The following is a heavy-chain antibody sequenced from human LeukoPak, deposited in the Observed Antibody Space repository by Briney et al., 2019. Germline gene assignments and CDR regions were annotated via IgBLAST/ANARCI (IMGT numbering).Heavy chain of an antibody. CDR2: INPNSGGT. CDR1: GYTFTGYY. Sequence: ASVKVSCKASGYTFTGYYMHWVRQAPGQGLEWMGWINPNSGGTNYAQKFQGRVTMTRDASISTAYMELSRLRSDDTAVYYCARGSSGYYYVDGLDYWGQGTLVTVSS. CDR3: ARGSSGYYYVDGLDY. D-gene: IGHD3-22*01. V-gene: IGHV1-2*02. J-gene: IGHJ4*02.